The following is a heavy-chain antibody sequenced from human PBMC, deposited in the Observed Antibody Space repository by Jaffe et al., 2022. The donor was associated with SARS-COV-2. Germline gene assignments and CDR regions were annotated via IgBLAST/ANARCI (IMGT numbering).Heavy chain of an antibody. D-gene: IGHD3-16*02. Sequence: QVQLVESGGGVVQPGRSLRLSCAASGFTFSSYAMHWVRQAPGKGLEWVAVISYDGSNKYYADSVKGRFTISRDNSKNTLYLQMNSLRAEDTAVYYCARDDYVWGSYRYGLDYWGQGTLVTVSS. V-gene: IGHV3-30-3*01. J-gene: IGHJ4*02. CDR3: ARDDYVWGSYRYGLDY. CDR2: ISYDGSNK. CDR1: GFTFSSYA.